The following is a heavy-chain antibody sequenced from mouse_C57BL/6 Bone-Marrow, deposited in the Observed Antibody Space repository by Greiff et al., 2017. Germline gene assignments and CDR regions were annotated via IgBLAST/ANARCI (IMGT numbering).Heavy chain of an antibody. Sequence: QVQLQQPGAELVMPGASVKLSCKASGYTFTSYWMHWVKQRPGQGLEWIGEIDPSDSYTNYNQKFKGKSTLTVDKSSSTAYMQLSSLTSEDSAVYYCARGMVTTRGYGGQGTSVTVSS. CDR2: IDPSDSYT. J-gene: IGHJ4*01. V-gene: IGHV1-69*01. CDR1: GYTFTSYW. D-gene: IGHD2-2*01. CDR3: ARGMVTTRGY.